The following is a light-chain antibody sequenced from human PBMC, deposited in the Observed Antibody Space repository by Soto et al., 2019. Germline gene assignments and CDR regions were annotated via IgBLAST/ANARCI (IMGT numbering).Light chain of an antibody. CDR1: QSVDIS. V-gene: IGKV3-15*01. CDR3: QQYRSWPRT. Sequence: EIVLTRSPATVSLSPCERLILSCGASQSVDISLAWYQQKSGQAPRLLIYGASTRATDMPGTFSGRGSGTEFTLTITSPQPEYFGVYYCQQYRSWPRTFGQGTKV. CDR2: GAS. J-gene: IGKJ1*01.